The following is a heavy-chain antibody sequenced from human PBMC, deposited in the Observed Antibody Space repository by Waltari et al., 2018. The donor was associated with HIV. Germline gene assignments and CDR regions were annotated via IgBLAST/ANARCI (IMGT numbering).Heavy chain of an antibody. Sequence: QVQLQQSQSQFKKPGTSVKISCKSSENGFSVSVINWVRQAPGQGLEWIGLIDTKTGSPTYAQVFSGLLILSLDTSVTTSYLQIRALKTNDTATYYCAEGYGAFDFDYWGQGTLITVSP. CDR3: AEGYGAFDFDY. D-gene: IGHD2-15*01. CDR2: IDTKTGSP. J-gene: IGHJ4*02. V-gene: IGHV7-4-1*01. CDR1: ENGFSVSV.